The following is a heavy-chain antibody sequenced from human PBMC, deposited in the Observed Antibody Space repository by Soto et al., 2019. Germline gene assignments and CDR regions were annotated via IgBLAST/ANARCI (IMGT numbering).Heavy chain of an antibody. CDR2: IYYSGST. J-gene: IGHJ6*03. Sequence: SETLSLTCTVPGGSISSYYWSWIRQPPGKGLEWIGYIYYSGSTNYNPSLKSRVTISVDTSKNQFSLKLSSVTAADTAVYYRARQGWSSRLYYYYYMDAWGQGTTVPVAS. CDR3: ARQGWSSRLYYYYYMDA. D-gene: IGHD6-13*01. CDR1: GGSISSYY. V-gene: IGHV4-59*08.